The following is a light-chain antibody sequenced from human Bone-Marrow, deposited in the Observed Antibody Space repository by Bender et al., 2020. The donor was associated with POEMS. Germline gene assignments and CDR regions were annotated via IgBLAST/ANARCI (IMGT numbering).Light chain of an antibody. V-gene: IGLV3-25*03. J-gene: IGLJ1*01. Sequence: SYVLTQPPSVSVAPGQTARITCSGDALPKQFASWFQQKPGQAPVLVIYKDNERPSGIPERFSGSSSGTTVTLTISGVQAEDEADYYCQSADSSGSFVFGAGTKVTVL. CDR2: KDN. CDR1: ALPKQF. CDR3: QSADSSGSFV.